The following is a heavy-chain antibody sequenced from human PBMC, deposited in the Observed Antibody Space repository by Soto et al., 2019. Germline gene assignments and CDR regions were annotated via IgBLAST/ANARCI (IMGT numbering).Heavy chain of an antibody. CDR3: ARDEIAARGWFDP. CDR2: IYYSGST. J-gene: IGHJ5*02. CDR1: GGSISSGGYY. D-gene: IGHD6-6*01. Sequence: KPSETLSLTCTVSGGSISSGGYYWSWIRQHPGKGLEWLGYIYYSGSTYYNPSLKSRVTISVDTSKNQFSLKLSSVTAADTAVYYCARDEIAARGWFDPWGQGTLVTVSS. V-gene: IGHV4-31*03.